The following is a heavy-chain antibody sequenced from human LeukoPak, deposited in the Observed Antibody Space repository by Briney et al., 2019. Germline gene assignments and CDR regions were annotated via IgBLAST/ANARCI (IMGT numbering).Heavy chain of an antibody. CDR3: AKDLPSSYDFWSGLYNWFDP. CDR1: GFTFSSYA. V-gene: IGHV3-23*01. J-gene: IGHJ5*02. CDR2: ISGSGGST. Sequence: GGSLRLSCAASGFTFSSYATSWVRQAPGKGLEWVSAISGSGGSTYYADSVKGRFTISRDNYKNTLYLQMNSLRAEDTAVYYCAKDLPSSYDFWSGLYNWFDPWGQGTLVTVSS. D-gene: IGHD3-3*01.